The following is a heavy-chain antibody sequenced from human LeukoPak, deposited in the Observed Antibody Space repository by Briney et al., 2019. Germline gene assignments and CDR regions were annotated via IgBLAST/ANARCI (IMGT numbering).Heavy chain of an antibody. D-gene: IGHD4-17*01. CDR3: AKERQTGDYFTSDY. CDR1: GFIFSNYA. V-gene: IGHV3-23*01. CDR2: IDSTGAYT. Sequence: PGGSLRLSCAASGFIFSNYAMSWVRQAPGKGLEWVSAIDSTGAYTWYADSVKGQFTISRDNSKNTVHLQMNSLRADDTAVYYCAKERQTGDYFTSDYWGQGTLVTVSS. J-gene: IGHJ4*02.